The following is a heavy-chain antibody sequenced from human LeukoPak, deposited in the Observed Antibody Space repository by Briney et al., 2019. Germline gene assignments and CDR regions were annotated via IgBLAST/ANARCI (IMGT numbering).Heavy chain of an antibody. CDR2: ISYDGSNK. CDR1: GFTFSSYA. CDR3: ARGSFQDPLLKGELLSTSDY. D-gene: IGHD3-10*01. V-gene: IGHV3-30-3*01. J-gene: IGHJ4*02. Sequence: GSLRLSCAASGFTFSSYAMHWVRQAPGKGLEWVAVISYDGSNKYYADSVKGRFTISRDNSKNTLYLQMNSLRAEDTAVYYCARGSFQDPLLKGELLSTSDYWGQGTLVTVSS.